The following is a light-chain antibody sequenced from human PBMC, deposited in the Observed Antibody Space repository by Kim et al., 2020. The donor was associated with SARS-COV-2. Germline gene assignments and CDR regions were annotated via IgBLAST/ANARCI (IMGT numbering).Light chain of an antibody. CDR3: QQYDSYPLT. CDR2: AAS. V-gene: IGKV1-16*02. Sequence: ASVGDIVTIPCRARQAISNYLAWFQQKPGQAPKSLIYAASSLQSGVPSKFSGSGSGTDFTLTISSLQPEDFATYYCQQYDSYPLTFGQGTKVDIK. J-gene: IGKJ1*01. CDR1: QAISNY.